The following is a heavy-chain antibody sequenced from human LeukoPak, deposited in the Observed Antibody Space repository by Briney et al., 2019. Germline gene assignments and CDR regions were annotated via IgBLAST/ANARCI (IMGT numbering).Heavy chain of an antibody. J-gene: IGHJ4*02. CDR2: ISGSGGST. Sequence: TGGSLRLSCAPSGFTFSRYAMSWVRQAPGKGLEWVSAISGSGGSTYYADSVKGRFTISRDNSKNTLYLQMNSLRAEDTAVYYCAKIVQYSAATGTGLESWGQGSLVTVSP. V-gene: IGHV3-23*01. CDR1: GFTFSRYA. CDR3: AKIVQYSAATGTGLES. D-gene: IGHD6-13*01.